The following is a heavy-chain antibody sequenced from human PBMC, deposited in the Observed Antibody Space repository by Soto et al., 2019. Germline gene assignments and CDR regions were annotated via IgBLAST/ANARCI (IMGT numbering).Heavy chain of an antibody. CDR1: GYTFSSYG. CDR2: ISANSGDT. J-gene: IGHJ5*02. D-gene: IGHD5-18*01. Sequence: QVQLVQSGAEVKEPGASVRVSCKASGYTFSSYGFSWVRQAPGQGLEWVAWISANSGDTNSAQKFQGRVTLTTDTSTRTAYMDPRSLTSDDTAIYYWARDLRDSCVGHSWIYGDLWGQGTLVTVS. V-gene: IGHV1-18*01. CDR3: ARDLRDSCVGHSWIYGDL.